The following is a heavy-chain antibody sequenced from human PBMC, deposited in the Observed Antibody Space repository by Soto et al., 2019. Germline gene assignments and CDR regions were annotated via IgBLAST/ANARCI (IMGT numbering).Heavy chain of an antibody. CDR3: SSDCYSTMIEVLLKY. D-gene: IGHD3-22*01. J-gene: IGHJ4*01. CDR1: GFTFSNAW. Sequence: PGGSLRLSCAASGFTFSNAWLNWVRQAPRKGQERVGRIKSKTDGGTTDFAASVKGRFAISRDDSKNMVYLQMNSLKTEDTGIFYFSSDCYSTMIEVLLKYWGHGTMVTVS. CDR2: IKSKTDGGTT. V-gene: IGHV3-15*07.